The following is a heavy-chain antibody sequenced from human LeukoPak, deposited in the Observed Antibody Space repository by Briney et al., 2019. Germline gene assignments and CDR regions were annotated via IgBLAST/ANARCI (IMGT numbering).Heavy chain of an antibody. CDR1: GYTFTGYY. J-gene: IGHJ4*02. Sequence: ASVKVSFKASGYTFTGYYMHWVRQAPGQGLEWMGWINPNSGGTNYAQKFQGRVTMTRDTSISTAYMELSRLRSDDTAVYYCVSGRYCSSTSCHFDYWGQGTLVTVSS. D-gene: IGHD2-2*01. V-gene: IGHV1-2*02. CDR2: INPNSGGT. CDR3: VSGRYCSSTSCHFDY.